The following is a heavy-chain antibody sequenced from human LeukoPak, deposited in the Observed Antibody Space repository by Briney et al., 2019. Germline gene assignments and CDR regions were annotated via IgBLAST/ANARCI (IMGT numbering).Heavy chain of an antibody. CDR1: GYTFIDYY. CDR3: ARDLPSTSNWELDY. D-gene: IGHD7-27*01. Sequence: ASVKVSCKASGYTFIDYYIHWLRQAPGQGLEWMGRINPNIPNTDDTDYAQNFQCRVTMTRDTSISTAFMELSRLTSDDTAVYYCARDLPSTSNWELDYWGQGTLVTVSS. CDR2: INPNIPNTDDT. V-gene: IGHV1-2*06. J-gene: IGHJ4*02.